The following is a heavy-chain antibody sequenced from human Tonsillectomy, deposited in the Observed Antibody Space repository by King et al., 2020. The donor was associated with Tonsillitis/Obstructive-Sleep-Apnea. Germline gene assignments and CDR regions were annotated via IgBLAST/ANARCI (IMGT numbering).Heavy chain of an antibody. CDR2: ISGSGGST. Sequence: VQLQESGGGLVQPGGSLRLSCAASGFTFSSYAMSWVRQAPGKGLEWVSAISGSGGSTYYADSVKGRFTISRDNSKNTLYLQMNSLRAEDTGVYYCAKAPDYDYVWGSYPGGFDYWGQGTLVTVSS. CDR3: AKAPDYDYVWGSYPGGFDY. J-gene: IGHJ4*02. V-gene: IGHV3-23*01. D-gene: IGHD3-16*01. CDR1: GFTFSSYA.